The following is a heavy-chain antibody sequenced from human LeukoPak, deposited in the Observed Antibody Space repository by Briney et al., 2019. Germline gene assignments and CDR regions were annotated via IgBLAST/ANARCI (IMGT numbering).Heavy chain of an antibody. CDR2: IYPRDSDT. Sequence: GESLKISCQASGYSFTTYWIAWVRQMPGKGLEWMGIIYPRDSDTKYSPSFQGQVTISADKSISTAYLQWSSLEASDTAMYYCARRDTTMGNFDYWGQGTLVTVSS. J-gene: IGHJ4*02. V-gene: IGHV5-51*01. CDR1: GYSFTTYW. D-gene: IGHD5-18*01. CDR3: ARRDTTMGNFDY.